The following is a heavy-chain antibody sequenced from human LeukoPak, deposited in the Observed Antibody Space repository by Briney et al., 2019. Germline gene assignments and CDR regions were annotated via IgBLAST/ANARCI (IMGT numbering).Heavy chain of an antibody. Sequence: GGSLRLSCAASGFTFDDYAMHWVRQAPGKGLEGVSGISWNSGSIGYADSVKGRFTISRDNAKNSLYLQMNSLRAEDTALYYCAKGARRWSGYFDYWGQGTLVTVSS. CDR2: ISWNSGSI. J-gene: IGHJ4*02. V-gene: IGHV3-9*01. CDR3: AKGARRWSGYFDY. D-gene: IGHD3-3*01. CDR1: GFTFDDYA.